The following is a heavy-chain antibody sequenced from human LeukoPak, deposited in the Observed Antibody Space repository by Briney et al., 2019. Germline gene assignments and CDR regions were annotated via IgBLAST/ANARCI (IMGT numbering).Heavy chain of an antibody. J-gene: IGHJ1*01. CDR2: INPNNGGT. Sequence: ATVKVSCKASGYTFTGSYMHWVRQASGQGLEWRGWINPNNGGTNYAQKFQGRVTMTRDTSISTAYMELSRLRSDDTAVYYCARDWAWEQVWFQHWGQGTQVIVSS. CDR1: GYTFTGSY. D-gene: IGHD1-26*01. CDR3: ARDWAWEQVWFQH. V-gene: IGHV1-2*02.